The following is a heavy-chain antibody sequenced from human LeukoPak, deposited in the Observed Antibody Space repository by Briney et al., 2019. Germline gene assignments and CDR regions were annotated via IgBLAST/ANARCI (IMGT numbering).Heavy chain of an antibody. J-gene: IGHJ4*02. CDR3: TRESSSASEY. CDR1: SGSISSTSHH. V-gene: IGHV4-39*02. Sequence: SETLSHTSTVSSGSISSTSHHWGWTRQPPGKGLEWIGSIYYSGTTYYNPSLKSRVTISVDTSKNQFSLKLRFVTAADTAVYYCTRESSSASEYWGQGNLVSVSS. D-gene: IGHD2-2*01. CDR2: IYYSGTT.